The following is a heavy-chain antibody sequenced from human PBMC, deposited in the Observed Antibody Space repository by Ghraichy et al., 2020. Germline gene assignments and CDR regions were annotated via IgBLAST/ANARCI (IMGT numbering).Heavy chain of an antibody. J-gene: IGHJ4*02. CDR2: IYTSGST. CDR3: ARHSAYLGGYSYVYYFDY. CDR1: GGSISSYY. D-gene: IGHD5-18*01. V-gene: IGHV4-4*09. Sequence: ETLSLTCTVSGGSISSYYWSWIRQPPGKGLEWIGYIYTSGSTNYNPSLKSRVTISVDTSKNQFSLKLSSVTAADTAVYYCARHSAYLGGYSYVYYFDYWGQGTLVTVSS.